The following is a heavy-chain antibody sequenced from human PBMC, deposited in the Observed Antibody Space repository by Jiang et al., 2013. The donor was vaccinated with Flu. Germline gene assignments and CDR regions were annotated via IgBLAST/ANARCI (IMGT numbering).Heavy chain of an antibody. CDR1: GGSISDYY. CDR3: ARRGYKHGLTYYYYGMDV. Sequence: GPGLVKPSETLSLTCNVSGGSISDYYWNWIRQPAGQGLEWIGYIYGSGSTNYSPSLRSRVAISADTSKNQISLRLMSVAAADTAVYYCARRGYKHGLTYYYYGMDVWGKGTRSPSPQ. D-gene: IGHD5-18*01. J-gene: IGHJ6*04. V-gene: IGHV4-59*08. CDR2: IYGSGST.